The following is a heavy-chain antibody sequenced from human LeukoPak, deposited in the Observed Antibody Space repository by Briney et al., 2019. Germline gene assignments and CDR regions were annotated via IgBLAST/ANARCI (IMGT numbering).Heavy chain of an antibody. Sequence: SETLSLTCAVYGGSFSGYYWTWIRQPPGKGLEWIGEIDHSGSTNYKSSLKSRVTISVDTSKNPFSLKLSSVTAADTAVYYCARRTTSSMGSYSSYYMDVWGSGTTVTVSS. CDR3: ARRTTSSMGSYSSYYMDV. CDR1: GGSFSGYY. CDR2: IDHSGST. J-gene: IGHJ6*03. D-gene: IGHD6-6*01. V-gene: IGHV4-34*01.